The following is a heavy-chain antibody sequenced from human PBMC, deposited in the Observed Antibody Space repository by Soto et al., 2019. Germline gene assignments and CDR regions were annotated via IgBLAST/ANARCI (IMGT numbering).Heavy chain of an antibody. CDR3: ARLNSIGFPSDEIDY. Sequence: SETLSLTCTVSGGSISSSSYYWGWIRQPPGKGLEWIGSIYYSGSTYYNPSLKSRVTISVDTSKNQFSLKLSSVTAADTAGYYCARLNSIGFPSDEIDYWGQGTLVTVSS. D-gene: IGHD6-6*01. J-gene: IGHJ4*02. V-gene: IGHV4-39*01. CDR1: GGSISSSSYY. CDR2: IYYSGST.